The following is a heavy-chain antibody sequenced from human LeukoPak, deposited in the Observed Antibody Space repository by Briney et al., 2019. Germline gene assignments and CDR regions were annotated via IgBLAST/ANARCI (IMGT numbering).Heavy chain of an antibody. CDR3: AREGNSGYYPY. J-gene: IGHJ4*02. Sequence: LRLSCAASGLTFSSYPMHWVRQAPGKGLEWVAVISYDGSEKHYADPVKGRFTISRDNSKNTLYLQMSSLRAEDTAMYYCAREGNSGYYPYWGQGILVTVSS. V-gene: IGHV3-30-3*01. CDR1: GLTFSSYP. CDR2: ISYDGSEK. D-gene: IGHD3-22*01.